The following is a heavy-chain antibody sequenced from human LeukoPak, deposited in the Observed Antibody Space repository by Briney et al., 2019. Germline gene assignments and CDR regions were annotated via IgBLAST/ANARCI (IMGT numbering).Heavy chain of an antibody. Sequence: PGGSLRLSCAASGFTFSSYGMHWVRQAPGKGLEWVAVIWYDGSNKYYADSVKGRFTISRDNSKNSLYLQMNSLRTEDTALYYCAKGSVDTAMATDYWGQGTLVTVSS. CDR3: AKGSVDTAMATDY. CDR1: GFTFSSYG. D-gene: IGHD5-18*01. V-gene: IGHV3-33*03. J-gene: IGHJ4*02. CDR2: IWYDGSNK.